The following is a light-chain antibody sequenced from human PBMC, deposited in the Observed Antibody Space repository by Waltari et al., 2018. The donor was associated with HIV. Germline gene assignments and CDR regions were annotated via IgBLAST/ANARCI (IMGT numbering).Light chain of an antibody. V-gene: IGKV1-5*03. CDR1: QSISSW. J-gene: IGKJ2*01. Sequence: DIQMTQSPSTLSASVGDRVTITCRTSQSISSWLAWYQQKPGKAPKLLIYKASSLESGVLSRFSGSGSGTEFTLTISSLQPDDFATYYCQQYDNYSYTFGQGTKLEIK. CDR3: QQYDNYSYT. CDR2: KAS.